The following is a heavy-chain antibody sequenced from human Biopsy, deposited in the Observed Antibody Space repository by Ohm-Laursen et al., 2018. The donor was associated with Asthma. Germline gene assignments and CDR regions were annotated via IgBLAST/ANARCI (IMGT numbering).Heavy chain of an antibody. CDR2: INSVFGTT. D-gene: IGHD2-2*01. V-gene: IGHV1-69*13. J-gene: IGHJ4*02. Sequence: VKVYCKSLGGTFNTYVIGWVRQAPGQGLEWMGGINSVFGTTTYPQKFQDRVTITADDSTSTVYMELSSLRSEDTAVYYCARKAGSCISRTCYSLDFWGQGTLVTVSS. CDR3: ARKAGSCISRTCYSLDF. CDR1: GGTFNTYV.